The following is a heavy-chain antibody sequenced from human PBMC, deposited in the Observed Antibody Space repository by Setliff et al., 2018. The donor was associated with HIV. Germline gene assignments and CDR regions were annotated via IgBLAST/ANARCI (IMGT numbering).Heavy chain of an antibody. J-gene: IGHJ4*02. D-gene: IGHD2-2*01. V-gene: IGHV3-23*01. Sequence: SLRLSCKATGFSFSLYAMSWVRQAPGKGLEWVSSISGSGRKTYYGDSVKGRFTISRDNSWDTVDLQMNTLRAEDTAVYYCARRAYCSSTTCFDNWGQGTLVTVSS. CDR1: GFSFSLYA. CDR3: ARRAYCSSTTCFDN. CDR2: ISGSGRKT.